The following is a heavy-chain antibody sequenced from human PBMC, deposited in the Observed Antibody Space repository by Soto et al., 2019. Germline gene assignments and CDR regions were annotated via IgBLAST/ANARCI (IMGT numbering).Heavy chain of an antibody. D-gene: IGHD6-13*01. CDR3: GRASSSWYWFDP. Sequence: ASETLSLTCAVSGGSISSYYWSWIRQPPGKGLEWIGYIYYSGSANYNPSLKSRVTISVDTSKNQLSLKLSSVTAADTAVYYCGRASSSWYWFDPWGQGTLVTVSS. CDR1: GGSISSYY. CDR2: IYYSGSA. V-gene: IGHV4-59*13. J-gene: IGHJ5*02.